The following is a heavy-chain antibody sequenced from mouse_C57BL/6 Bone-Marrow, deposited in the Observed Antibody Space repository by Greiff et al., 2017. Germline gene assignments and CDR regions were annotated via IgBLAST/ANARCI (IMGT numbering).Heavy chain of an antibody. J-gene: IGHJ3*01. CDR1: GFNIKDDY. CDR2: IDPENGDT. V-gene: IGHV14-4*01. Sequence: VQLQQSGAELVRPGASVKLSCTASGFNIKDDYMHWVKQRPDPGLEWIGWIDPENGDTEYASKFQGKATITADTSSNTAYLQRSSLTSEDTAVYYCTTGGLRRAWFAYWGQGTLVTVSA. CDR3: TTGGLRRAWFAY. D-gene: IGHD2-4*01.